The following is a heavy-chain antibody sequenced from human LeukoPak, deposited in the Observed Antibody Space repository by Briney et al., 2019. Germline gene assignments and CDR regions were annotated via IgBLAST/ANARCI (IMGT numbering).Heavy chain of an antibody. Sequence: GGSLTLSCAASGFTFSSDAMSWVRQPPGEGLEWVSAISGSGGSTYYADSVKSRFTISRDNSKNTLYLQMNSLRAEDTAVYYCAKGLRFSYYDSSGYYGAIGRYAFDIWGQGTMVTVSS. CDR3: AKGLRFSYYDSSGYYGAIGRYAFDI. D-gene: IGHD3-22*01. J-gene: IGHJ3*02. V-gene: IGHV3-23*01. CDR2: ISGSGGST. CDR1: GFTFSSDA.